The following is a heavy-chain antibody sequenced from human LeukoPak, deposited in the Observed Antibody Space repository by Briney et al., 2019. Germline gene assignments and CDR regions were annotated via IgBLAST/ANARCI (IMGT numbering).Heavy chain of an antibody. CDR2: IIPIFGTA. J-gene: IGHJ4*02. CDR1: GYTFTGYY. D-gene: IGHD5-18*01. V-gene: IGHV1-69*13. CDR3: ARPRGGYSYGYDY. Sequence: SVKVSCKASGYTFTGYYMHWVRQAPGQGLEWMGGIIPIFGTANYAQKFQGRVTITADESTSTAYMELSSLRSEDTAVYYCARPRGGYSYGYDYWGQGTLVTVSS.